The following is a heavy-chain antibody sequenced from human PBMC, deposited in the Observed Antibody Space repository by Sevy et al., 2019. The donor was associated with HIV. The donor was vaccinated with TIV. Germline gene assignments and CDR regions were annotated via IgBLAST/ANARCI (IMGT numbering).Heavy chain of an antibody. CDR1: GYTFTSYG. Sequence: ASVKVSCKASGYTFTSYGISWVRQAPGQGLEWMGWISAYNGNTNYAQKLQGRVTMTTDTSTSTAYMELRVLRSDDTAVYYCAREPYYDFWSGYPHGFCYYGMDVWGQGTTVTVSS. CDR2: ISAYNGNT. CDR3: AREPYYDFWSGYPHGFCYYGMDV. D-gene: IGHD3-3*01. J-gene: IGHJ6*02. V-gene: IGHV1-18*01.